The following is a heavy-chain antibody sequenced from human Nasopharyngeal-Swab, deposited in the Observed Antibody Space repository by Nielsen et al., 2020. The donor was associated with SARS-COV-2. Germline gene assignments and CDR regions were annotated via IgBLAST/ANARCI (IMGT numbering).Heavy chain of an antibody. CDR2: INPTDGST. V-gene: IGHV1-46*01. CDR3: ARVLPFRITGTSGMDV. D-gene: IGHD1-7*01. Sequence: WVRQATGQGLEWMGIINPTDGSTSYAQKFEGRVTMTRVTSTSTVYMELNSLRSEDTAVYYCARVLPFRITGTSGMDVWGQGTTVTVSS. J-gene: IGHJ6*02.